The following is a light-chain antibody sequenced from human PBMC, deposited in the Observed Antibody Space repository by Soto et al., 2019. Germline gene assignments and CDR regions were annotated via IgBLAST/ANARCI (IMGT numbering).Light chain of an antibody. CDR3: AAWDDSLNGHI. J-gene: IGLJ1*01. CDR2: SSN. CDR1: SSNIGSNS. V-gene: IGLV1-44*01. Sequence: QSVLTQPHSASGTPGQRVTISCSGSSSNIGSNSVHWFQQVPGTAPKPLIYSSNQRPSGVPERFSGSKSGTSASLAISGLQSEDEADYYCAAWDDSLNGHIFGTGNKVTV.